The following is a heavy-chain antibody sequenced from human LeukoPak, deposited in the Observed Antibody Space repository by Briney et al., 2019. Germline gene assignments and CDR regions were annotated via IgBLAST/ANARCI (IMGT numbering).Heavy chain of an antibody. Sequence: SETLSLTCAVYGGSFSGYYWSWIRQPPGKGLEWIGEINHSGSTNYNPSLKSRVTISVDTSKNQFSLKLSSVTAADTAVYYCARVYRYSYDYWGQGTLVTVSS. D-gene: IGHD5-18*01. V-gene: IGHV4-34*01. CDR3: ARVYRYSYDY. CDR2: INHSGST. CDR1: GGSFSGYY. J-gene: IGHJ4*02.